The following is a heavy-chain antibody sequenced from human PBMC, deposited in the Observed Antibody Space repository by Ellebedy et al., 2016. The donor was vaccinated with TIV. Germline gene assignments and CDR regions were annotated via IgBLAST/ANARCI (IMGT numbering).Heavy chain of an antibody. J-gene: IGHJ3*02. CDR1: GFPFSTSG. CDR2: IWSDGTTK. D-gene: IGHD2/OR15-2a*01. CDR3: TRDDENRAYDI. V-gene: IGHV3-33*01. Sequence: GESLKISCAASGFPFSTSGMHWVRLAPGKGLEWVAVIWSDGTTKYYADSVKGRFTISRDNSKNMLYLQMNSLRGEDTALYYCTRDDENRAYDIWGQGTLVTVSS.